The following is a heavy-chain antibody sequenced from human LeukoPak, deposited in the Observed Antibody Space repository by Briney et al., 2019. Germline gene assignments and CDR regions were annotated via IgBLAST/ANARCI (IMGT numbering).Heavy chain of an antibody. CDR2: IYRGGSA. CDR1: GFTVSSYY. D-gene: IGHD3-16*01. Sequence: PGGSQTLSCAPSGFTVSSYYMSWVRQPPGKGLDWVSVIYRGGSAYYADALKGRLTITRDNSKNTLYLQINSLRAEDTAVYYCARDLGRGYSNYWGQGTLVTVSS. V-gene: IGHV3-66*01. J-gene: IGHJ4*02. CDR3: ARDLGRGYSNY.